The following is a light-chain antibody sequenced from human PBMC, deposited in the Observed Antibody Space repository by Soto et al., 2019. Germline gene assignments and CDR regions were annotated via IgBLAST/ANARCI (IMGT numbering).Light chain of an antibody. J-gene: IGKJ5*01. Sequence: DIQLTQSPSFLSASVGDRVTITCRASQGISSWLAWYQQKPEKAPKLVIYDASSLQSGVPSRFSGSGSGTDFTLTISSLQPEDFATYYCQLLNDSPPVTFGQGTRLEIK. CDR1: QGISSW. CDR2: DAS. V-gene: IGKV1D-16*01. CDR3: QLLNDSPPVT.